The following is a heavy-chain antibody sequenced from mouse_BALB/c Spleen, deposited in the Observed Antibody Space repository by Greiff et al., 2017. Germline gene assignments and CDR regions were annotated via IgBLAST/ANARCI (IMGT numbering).Heavy chain of an antibody. V-gene: IGHV1-18*01. Sequence: EVQLVESGPELVKPGASVKIPCKASGYTFTDYNMDWVKQSHGKSLEWIGDINPNNGGTIYNQRFKGKATLTVDKSSSTAYMELRSLTSEDTAVYYCAREEGNYDAMDYWGQGTSVTVSS. J-gene: IGHJ4*01. CDR3: AREEGNYDAMDY. CDR2: INPNNGGT. D-gene: IGHD2-1*01. CDR1: GYTFTDYN.